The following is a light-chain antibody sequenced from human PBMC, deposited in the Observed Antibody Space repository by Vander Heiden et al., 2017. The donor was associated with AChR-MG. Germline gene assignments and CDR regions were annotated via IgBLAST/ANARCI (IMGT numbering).Light chain of an antibody. CDR2: RKN. CDR3: AAWDDSLSAV. V-gene: IGLV1-47*01. J-gene: IGLJ7*01. CDR1: SSNIGSNH. Sequence: QSVLTQPPSASGTPGQRVTTSCSGSSSNIGSNHVSWYQQPPGTAPKLLIYRKNQRPSGVPDRFSGSKSGTSASLATSGLRSEDEADYYCAAWDDSLSAVFGGGTQLTVL.